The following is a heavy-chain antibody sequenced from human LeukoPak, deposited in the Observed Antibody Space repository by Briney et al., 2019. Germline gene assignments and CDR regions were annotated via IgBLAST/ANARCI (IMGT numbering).Heavy chain of an antibody. CDR1: GFTFSSYG. CDR3: TRSPRYDFWSGYPYYYYYYMDV. J-gene: IGHJ6*03. V-gene: IGHV3-49*04. Sequence: GGSLRLSCAASGFTFSSYGMHWVRQAPGKGLEWVGFIRSKAYGGTTEYAASVKGRFTISRDDSKSIAYLQMNSLKTEDTAVYYCTRSPRYDFWSGYPYYYYYYMDVWGKGTTVTVSS. D-gene: IGHD3-3*01. CDR2: IRSKAYGGTT.